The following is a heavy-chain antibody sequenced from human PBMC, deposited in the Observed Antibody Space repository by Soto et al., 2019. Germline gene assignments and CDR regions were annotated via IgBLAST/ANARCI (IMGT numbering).Heavy chain of an antibody. CDR3: TRKGSGVTYDY. J-gene: IGHJ4*02. V-gene: IGHV4-31*03. D-gene: IGHD2-21*02. CDR2: IYYTGST. Sequence: SETLSLTCTVSGGSISSGGYYWSWIRQHPGKGLEWIGYIYYTGSTYYNPSLKSRVIISLDTSKNQFSLKLSSVTAAGTAVYYCTRKGSGVTYDYWGQGTLVTVSS. CDR1: GGSISSGGYY.